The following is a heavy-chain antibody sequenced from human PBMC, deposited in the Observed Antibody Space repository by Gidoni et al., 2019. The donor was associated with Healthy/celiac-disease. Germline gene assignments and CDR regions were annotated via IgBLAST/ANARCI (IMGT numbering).Heavy chain of an antibody. V-gene: IGHV4-34*01. D-gene: IGHD6-13*01. Sequence: QVQLQQWGAGLLKPSETLSLTCAVYGGSFSGYYWSWIRQPPGKGLEWIGEINHSGSTNYNPSLKSRVTISVDTSKNQFSLKLSSVTAADTAVYYCARPRGSSWYDYWGQGTLVTVSS. CDR3: ARPRGSSWYDY. CDR2: INHSGST. J-gene: IGHJ4*02. CDR1: GGSFSGYY.